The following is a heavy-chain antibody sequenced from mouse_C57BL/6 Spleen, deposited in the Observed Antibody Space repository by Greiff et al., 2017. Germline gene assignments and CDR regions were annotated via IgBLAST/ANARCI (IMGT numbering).Heavy chain of an antibody. Sequence: QVQLKESGAELVRPGASVKLSCKASGYTFTDYYINWVKQRPGQGLEWIARIYPGSGNTSSNEKFKGKATLTAEKYSSTAYMQLSSLTSEDSAVYFFSRDNWFAYWGQGTLVTVSA. CDR2: IYPGSGNT. J-gene: IGHJ3*01. CDR1: GYTFTDYY. CDR3: SRDNWFAY. V-gene: IGHV1-76*01.